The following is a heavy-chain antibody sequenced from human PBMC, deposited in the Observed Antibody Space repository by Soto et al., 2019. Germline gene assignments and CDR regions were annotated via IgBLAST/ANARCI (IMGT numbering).Heavy chain of an antibody. CDR2: INHSGST. Sequence: ETLSLTCAVYGGSFSGYYWSWIRQPPGKGLEWIGEINHSGSTNYNPSLKSRVTISVDTSKNQFSLKLSSVTAADTAVYYCARGWGARSSSWYDIYYYYYYGMDVWGQGTTVTVSS. CDR1: GGSFSGYY. V-gene: IGHV4-34*01. J-gene: IGHJ6*02. D-gene: IGHD6-13*01. CDR3: ARGWGARSSSWYDIYYYYYYGMDV.